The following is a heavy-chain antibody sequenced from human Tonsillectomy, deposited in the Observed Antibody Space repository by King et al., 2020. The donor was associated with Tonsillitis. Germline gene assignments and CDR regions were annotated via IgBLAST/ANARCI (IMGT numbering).Heavy chain of an antibody. CDR1: GFTFSSYS. CDR3: ATYPGGVY. V-gene: IGHV3-21*01. Sequence: QLVQSGGGLVKPGGSLRLFCAASGFTFSSYSMNWVRQAPGKGLEWVSSISSCSSYISYADPVKGRFTISRDNAKKSLYLQMNSLRAEDTAVYYCATYPGGVYWGQGTLVTVSS. J-gene: IGHJ4*02. D-gene: IGHD2-2*02. CDR2: ISSCSSYI.